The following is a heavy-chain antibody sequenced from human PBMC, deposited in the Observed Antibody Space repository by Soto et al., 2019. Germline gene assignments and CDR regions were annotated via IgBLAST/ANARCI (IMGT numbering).Heavy chain of an antibody. CDR2: IRSKAYGGTT. Sequence: GGSLRLSCTASGFTFGDYAMSWFRQAPGKGLEWVGFIRSKAYGGTTEYAASVKGRFTISRDDSKSIAYLQMNSLKTEDTAVYYCTRDGYCSGGSCYSNYYYYMDVWGKGTTVTVSS. CDR1: GFTFGDYA. V-gene: IGHV3-49*03. J-gene: IGHJ6*03. CDR3: TRDGYCSGGSCYSNYYYYMDV. D-gene: IGHD2-15*01.